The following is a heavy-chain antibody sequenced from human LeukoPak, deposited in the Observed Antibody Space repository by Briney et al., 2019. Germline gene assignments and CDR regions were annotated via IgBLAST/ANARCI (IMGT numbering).Heavy chain of an antibody. J-gene: IGHJ4*02. CDR2: MNPNSGNT. CDR3: ARGAPGSYCSGGSCPYFDY. Sequence: ASVKVSCKASGYTFTSYDINWVRQATGQGVEWMGWMNPNSGNTGYAQKFQCRVTMTRNTSIPTAYMELSSLRSEDTAVFYCARGAPGSYCSGGSCPYFDYWGQGTLVTVSS. CDR1: GYTFTSYD. V-gene: IGHV1-8*01. D-gene: IGHD2-15*01.